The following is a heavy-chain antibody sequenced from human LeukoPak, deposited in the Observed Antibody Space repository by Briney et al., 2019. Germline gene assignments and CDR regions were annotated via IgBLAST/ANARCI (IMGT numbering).Heavy chain of an antibody. CDR3: AKDSCSSTSCYEDF. CDR1: GFTFSNYG. V-gene: IGHV3-30*18. Sequence: GRSLRLSCAASGFTFSNYGMHWVRQAPGKGLEWVAVISYDGSNKYYSDSVKGRFTISRDNSKNTLYLQMNSLRAEDTGVYYCAKDSCSSTSCYEDFWGQGTLVTVPS. J-gene: IGHJ4*02. D-gene: IGHD2-2*01. CDR2: ISYDGSNK.